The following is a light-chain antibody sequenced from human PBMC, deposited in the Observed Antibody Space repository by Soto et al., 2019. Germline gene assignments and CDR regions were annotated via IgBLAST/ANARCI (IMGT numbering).Light chain of an antibody. CDR3: DSYTSSRAYV. Sequence: QSVLTQPASVSGSPGQSITISCTGTSSDVGGYNYVSWYQQQSGKAPKLIIHEVSNRPPGVSNRFSGSKSGNTASLTISGLQAEDEADYYCDSYTSSRAYVFGIGTKVTVL. J-gene: IGLJ1*01. CDR2: EVS. V-gene: IGLV2-14*01. CDR1: SSDVGGYNY.